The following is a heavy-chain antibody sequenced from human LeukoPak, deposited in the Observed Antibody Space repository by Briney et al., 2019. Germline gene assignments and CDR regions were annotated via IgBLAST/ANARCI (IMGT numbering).Heavy chain of an antibody. V-gene: IGHV3-23*01. J-gene: IGHJ4*02. D-gene: IGHD6-6*01. CDR1: GFTFSDYA. CDR3: AKWKYSNSGIDDY. Sequence: GGSLRLSCTASGFTFSDYAMSWVRQAPGEGLEWVSSISDNGGGTYYADSVKGRFTISRDNSKNTLFLQMNSLRAEDSAVYYCAKWKYSNSGIDDYWGQGTLVTVSS. CDR2: ISDNGGGT.